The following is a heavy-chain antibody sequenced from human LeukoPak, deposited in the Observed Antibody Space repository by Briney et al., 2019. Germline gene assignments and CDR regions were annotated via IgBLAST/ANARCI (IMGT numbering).Heavy chain of an antibody. D-gene: IGHD4-17*01. V-gene: IGHV1-69*05. CDR3: ARDSTVTTHVSRPFDY. Sequence: ASVKVSCKASGGTFSSYAISWVRQAPGQGLEWMGGIIPIFGTANYAQKFQGRVTITTDESTSTAYMELSSLRSEDTAVYYCARDSTVTTHVSRPFDYWGQGTLVTVSS. J-gene: IGHJ4*02. CDR1: GGTFSSYA. CDR2: IIPIFGTA.